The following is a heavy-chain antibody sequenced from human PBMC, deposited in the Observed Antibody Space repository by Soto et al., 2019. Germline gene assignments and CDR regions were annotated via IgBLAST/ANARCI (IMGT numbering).Heavy chain of an antibody. Sequence: SETLSLTCAVYGGSFSGYYWSWIRQPPGKGLEWIGEINHSGGTNYNPSLKSRVTISVDTSKNQFSLKLSSVTAADTAVYYCARGELLWFGERGYYYYYGMDVWGQGTTVTVSS. J-gene: IGHJ6*02. CDR2: INHSGGT. D-gene: IGHD3-10*01. V-gene: IGHV4-34*01. CDR1: GGSFSGYY. CDR3: ARGELLWFGERGYYYYYGMDV.